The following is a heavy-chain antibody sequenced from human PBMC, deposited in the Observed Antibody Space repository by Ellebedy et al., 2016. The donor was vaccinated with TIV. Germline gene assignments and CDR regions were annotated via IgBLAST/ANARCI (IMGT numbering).Heavy chain of an antibody. CDR2: SYQDGREE. CDR1: GFSFHSYW. Sequence: GESLKISCASSGFSFHSYWMNQDRPAPGNGLAWVAHSYQDGREELVLDSVKGRFTISRDNSKNSLYLPMQSLRVEDTALYYCARRGSYGDYAVQVNNWFDSWGQGTLVPV. V-gene: IGHV3-7*01. J-gene: IGHJ5*01. D-gene: IGHD4-17*01. CDR3: ARRGSYGDYAVQVNNWFDS.